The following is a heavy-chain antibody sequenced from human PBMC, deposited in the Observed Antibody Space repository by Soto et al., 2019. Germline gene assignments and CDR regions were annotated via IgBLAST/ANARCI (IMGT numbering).Heavy chain of an antibody. V-gene: IGHV3-21*01. CDR1: GFTFSSYS. CDR3: ARPSLASSIAAAGPFPFDI. J-gene: IGHJ3*02. D-gene: IGHD6-13*01. CDR2: ISSSSSYI. Sequence: GGSLRLSCAASGFTFSSYSMNWVRQAPGKELKWFSSISSSSSYIYYADSVKGRFTISRDNAKNSLYLQMNSLRAEDTAVYYCARPSLASSIAAAGPFPFDIWGQGTKVTVSS.